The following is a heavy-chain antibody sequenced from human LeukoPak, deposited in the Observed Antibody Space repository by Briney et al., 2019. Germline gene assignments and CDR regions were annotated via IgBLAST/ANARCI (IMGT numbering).Heavy chain of an antibody. Sequence: PGGSLRLSCAASGFTFSSYGMHWVRQAPGKGLEWVAFIRYDGSNKYYADSVKGRFTISRDNAKNSLYLQMNSLRAEDTAVYYCARERGYSSSWYAWDYWGQGTLVTVSS. CDR2: IRYDGSNK. CDR3: ARERGYSSSWYAWDY. J-gene: IGHJ4*02. V-gene: IGHV3-30*02. CDR1: GFTFSSYG. D-gene: IGHD6-13*01.